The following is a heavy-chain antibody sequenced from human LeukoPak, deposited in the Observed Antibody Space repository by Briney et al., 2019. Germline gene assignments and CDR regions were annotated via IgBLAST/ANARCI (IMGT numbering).Heavy chain of an antibody. CDR3: ARGPPRSYSSSWYVNY. V-gene: IGHV4-34*01. CDR2: INHSGST. D-gene: IGHD6-13*01. Sequence: TSETLSLTCAVYGGSFSGYYWSWIRQPPGKGLEWIGEINHSGSTNYNPSLKSRVTISVDTSKNQFSLKLSSVTAADTAVYYCARGPPRSYSSSWYVNYWGQGTLVTVSS. J-gene: IGHJ4*02. CDR1: GGSFSGYY.